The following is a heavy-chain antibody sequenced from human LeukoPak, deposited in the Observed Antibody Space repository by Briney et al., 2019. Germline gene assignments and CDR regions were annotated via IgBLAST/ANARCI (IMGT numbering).Heavy chain of an antibody. CDR1: GYTFTSYD. Sequence: SVKVSCKASGYTFTSYDINWVRQATGQGLEWMGWMNPNSGNTGYAQKFQGRVTITRNTSISTAYMELSSLRSEDTAVYYCARQGWYRGNWFDPWGQGTLVTVSS. CDR3: ARQGWYRGNWFDP. CDR2: MNPNSGNT. V-gene: IGHV1-8*03. D-gene: IGHD6-19*01. J-gene: IGHJ5*02.